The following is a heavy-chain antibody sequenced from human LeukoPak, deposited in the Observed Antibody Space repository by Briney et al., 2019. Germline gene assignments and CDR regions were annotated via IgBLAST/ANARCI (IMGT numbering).Heavy chain of an antibody. CDR1: GGFFSGYY. J-gene: IGHJ3*02. CDR3: ARGSRLRIVVVPAAIRSSAFDI. CDR2: INHSGST. Sequence: SETLSLACAVYGGFFSGYYWRWIRQPPGKGLEWIGEINHSGSTNYNPSLKSRVTISVDTSKNQFFLKLSSVTAADTAVYYCARGSRLRIVVVPAAIRSSAFDIWGQGTMVTVSS. V-gene: IGHV4-34*01. D-gene: IGHD2-2*02.